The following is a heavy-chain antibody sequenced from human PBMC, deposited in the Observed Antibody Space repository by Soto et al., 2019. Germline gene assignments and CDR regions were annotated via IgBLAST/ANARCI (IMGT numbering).Heavy chain of an antibody. D-gene: IGHD2-8*01. CDR1: GFTFSDYT. V-gene: IGHV3-23*01. CDR3: AKDLSARNGIWEPPDL. Sequence: GGSLRLSCEASGFTFSDYTMNWVRQIPGKGLQWVSGIFGTGGGIQYADSVRGRFTVSRDNSKNTVYLQMDSLRVEGTAVYYCAKDLSARNGIWEPPDLWGQGTEVTVSS. CDR2: IFGTGGGI. J-gene: IGHJ3*01.